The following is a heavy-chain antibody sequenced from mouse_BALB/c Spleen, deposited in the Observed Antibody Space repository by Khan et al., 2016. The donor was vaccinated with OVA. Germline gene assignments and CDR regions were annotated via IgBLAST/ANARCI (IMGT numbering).Heavy chain of an antibody. CDR3: ARGWINDYDFDY. Sequence: VQLQQSGPELVKPGASVKLSCKASGYSFTGYSMHWVKQSHVKSLEWIGRINPYNGATSYNQNFKDKVTMTGDKSYRTAYLEVHSLTTEDSAVYYCARGWINDYDFDYWGQGTTLTVSS. J-gene: IGHJ2*01. D-gene: IGHD2-4*01. V-gene: IGHV1-31*01. CDR2: INPYNGAT. CDR1: GYSFTGYS.